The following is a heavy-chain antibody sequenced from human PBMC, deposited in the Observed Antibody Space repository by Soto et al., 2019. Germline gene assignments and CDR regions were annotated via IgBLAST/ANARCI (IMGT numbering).Heavy chain of an antibody. V-gene: IGHV1-69*02. D-gene: IGHD2-21*01. CDR1: GGSFTSYS. J-gene: IGHJ6*03. CDR2: IIPIQGKA. CDR3: AKSLLFVDHGYMDV. Sequence: QVQLVQSGAELKKPGSSVKVSCEASGGSFTSYSFTWVRQAPGQGLEWMGRIIPIQGKANYALKFQDRVTITADRYTRTVYMELTSLRPEDTDVYFCAKSLLFVDHGYMDVWGKGTTVTVSS.